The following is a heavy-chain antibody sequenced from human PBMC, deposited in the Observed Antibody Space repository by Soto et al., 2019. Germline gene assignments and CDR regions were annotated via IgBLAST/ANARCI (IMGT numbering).Heavy chain of an antibody. Sequence: QVQLVQSGAEVKKPGASVKVSCKASGYTFTHYYIHWVRQAPGQGLEWMGIINPDGGSTTYAQKFRAGFTMTRDTSTSTDYMELSSLSSEDSDVYYCATSVNSAMAFDYWGQGTVVTVSS. CDR3: ATSVNSAMAFDY. V-gene: IGHV1-46*01. D-gene: IGHD5-18*01. CDR1: GYTFTHYY. J-gene: IGHJ4*02. CDR2: INPDGGST.